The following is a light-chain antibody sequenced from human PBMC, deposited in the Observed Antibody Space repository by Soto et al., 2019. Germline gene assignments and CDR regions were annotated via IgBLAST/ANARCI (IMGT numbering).Light chain of an antibody. CDR3: QQYNSYSPRYT. Sequence: DIQMTQSPSTLSASVGDRVTITCRASQSISSWLAWYQQNPGKAPKLLIYDASSLESGVPSRFSGSGSGTEFTLTISSLQPADFATYYCQQYNSYSPRYTFGQGTKLEIK. V-gene: IGKV1-5*01. CDR2: DAS. J-gene: IGKJ2*01. CDR1: QSISSW.